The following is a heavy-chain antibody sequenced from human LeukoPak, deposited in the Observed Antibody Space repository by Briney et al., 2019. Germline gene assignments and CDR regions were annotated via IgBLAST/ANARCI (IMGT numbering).Heavy chain of an antibody. V-gene: IGHV1-3*01. CDR3: ARDGRSSTSPYYFDY. D-gene: IGHD2-2*01. CDR1: GYTFNSYD. Sequence: GASVKVSCEDSGYTFNSYDINWVRQAAGQGLEWMGWINAGNGNTKYSQKFQGRVTITRDTSASTAYMELSSLRSEDTAVYYCARDGRSSTSPYYFDYWGQGTLVTVSS. CDR2: INAGNGNT. J-gene: IGHJ4*02.